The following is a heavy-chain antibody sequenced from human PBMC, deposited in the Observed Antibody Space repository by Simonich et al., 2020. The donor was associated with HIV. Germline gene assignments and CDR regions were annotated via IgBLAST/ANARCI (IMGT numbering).Heavy chain of an antibody. CDR1: GGSFSGYY. CDR3: ARGIRAGDFYSQYYYYMDV. CDR2: INHRGST. V-gene: IGHV4-34*02. Sequence: QVQLQQWGAGLLKPSETLSLTCAVYGGSFSGYYWSWIRQPPGKGLEWIGEINHRGSTNDKPYLKSRLTISADTSKNQFSLKLTSVTAADTAVYYCARGIRAGDFYSQYYYYMDVWGKGTTVIVSS. J-gene: IGHJ6*03. D-gene: IGHD2-21*02.